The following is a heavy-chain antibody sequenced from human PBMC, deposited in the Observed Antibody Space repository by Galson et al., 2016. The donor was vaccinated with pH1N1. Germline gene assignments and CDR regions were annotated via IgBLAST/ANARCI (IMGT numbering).Heavy chain of an antibody. Sequence: SLRLSCAASGFSFSSYWMSWVRQAPGKGLEWVANIKQDGSEKFYLDSVKGRFTISRDNATKSLYLQMTSLRAGDTAVYYCWRDHDFGDSDPSHYYYGLDVWCQGTTVTVS. CDR2: IKQDGSEK. V-gene: IGHV3-7*01. J-gene: IGHJ6*02. CDR1: GFSFSSYW. CDR3: WRDHDFGDSDPSHYYYGLDV. D-gene: IGHD4-17*01.